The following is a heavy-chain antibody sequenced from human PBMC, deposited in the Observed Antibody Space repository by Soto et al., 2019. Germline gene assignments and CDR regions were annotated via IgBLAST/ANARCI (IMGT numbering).Heavy chain of an antibody. J-gene: IGHJ6*02. CDR2: IKSKGGGGTT. D-gene: IGHD3-10*01. V-gene: IGHV3-15*07. CDR3: VWFREGYHYFGLDV. CDR1: GLTFSSAW. Sequence: EVQLVESGGGLVKPGGSLRLSCVVSGLTFSSAWMNWVRQAPGKGLEWVGRIKSKGGGGTTDYAAPVKGRFTISRENSKNTLFLQMDSLKTEDAAVYYCVWFREGYHYFGLDVWGQGTTVIVSS.